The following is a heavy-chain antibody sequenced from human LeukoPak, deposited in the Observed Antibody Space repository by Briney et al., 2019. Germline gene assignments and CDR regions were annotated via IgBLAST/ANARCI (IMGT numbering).Heavy chain of an antibody. Sequence: GGSLRLSCAASGFIFSSFEMNWVRQAPGKGLEWVSYISNIGGGSTTYYADSVKGRFTISRDNAKNSLYPQMNSLRAEDTAVYYCARVHGRARIAAAGNWFDSWGQGTLVTVSP. J-gene: IGHJ5*01. V-gene: IGHV3-48*03. D-gene: IGHD6-13*01. CDR2: ISNIGGGSTT. CDR3: ARVHGRARIAAAGNWFDS. CDR1: GFIFSSFE.